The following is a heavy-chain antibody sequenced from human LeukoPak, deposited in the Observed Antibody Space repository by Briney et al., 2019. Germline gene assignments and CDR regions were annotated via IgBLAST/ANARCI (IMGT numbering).Heavy chain of an antibody. V-gene: IGHV1-2*02. D-gene: IGHD3-16*01. Sequence: ASVKVSCKASGYTFTGYYMHWVRQAPGQGLEWMGWTNPSSGGTNYAQKFQGRVTMTRDTSISTAYMELSRLRSDDTAVYYCARVLKMITFGGVRGDAFDIWGQGTMVTVSS. CDR3: ARVLKMITFGGVRGDAFDI. CDR1: GYTFTGYY. J-gene: IGHJ3*02. CDR2: TNPSSGGT.